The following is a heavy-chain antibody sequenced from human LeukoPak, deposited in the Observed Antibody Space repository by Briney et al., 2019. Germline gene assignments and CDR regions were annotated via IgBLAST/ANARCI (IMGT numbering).Heavy chain of an antibody. D-gene: IGHD6-19*01. CDR1: GGSISSDY. CDR3: ARHIAVGEDV. Sequence: SETLSLTCTVSGGSISSDYWSWIRQPPGKGREWIGYIYYTGSTTYNPSLKSRLTISLDTSKDQFSLKLTSVTAADTAVYYCARHIAVGEDVWGQGTTVTVFS. CDR2: IYYTGST. V-gene: IGHV4-59*01. J-gene: IGHJ6*02.